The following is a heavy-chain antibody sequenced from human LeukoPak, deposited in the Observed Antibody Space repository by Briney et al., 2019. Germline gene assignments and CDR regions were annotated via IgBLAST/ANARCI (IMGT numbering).Heavy chain of an antibody. D-gene: IGHD5-18*01. CDR2: INSDGSST. V-gene: IGHV3-74*01. Sequence: GESLKISCAASGFTFSSYWMHWVRQAPGKGLVWVSRINSDGSSTSYADSVKGRFTISRDNAKNTLYLQMNSLRAEDTAVYYCARDGRYSYGPAWGQGTLVTVSS. J-gene: IGHJ5*02. CDR1: GFTFSSYW. CDR3: ARDGRYSYGPA.